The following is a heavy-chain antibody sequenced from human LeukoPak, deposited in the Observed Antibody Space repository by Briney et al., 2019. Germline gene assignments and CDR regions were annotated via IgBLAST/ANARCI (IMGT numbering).Heavy chain of an antibody. CDR3: AREVIEDWFDP. V-gene: IGHV4-31*03. CDR1: GGSISSGAYY. CDR2: IYYSGST. Sequence: SETPSLTCTVSGGSISSGAYYWNWIRQHPGKGLEWIGYIYYSGSTYYNPSLKSRVTMSVDTSKNQFSLKLSSVTAADTAVYYCAREVIEDWFDPWGQGTLVTVSS. D-gene: IGHD2/OR15-2a*01. J-gene: IGHJ5*02.